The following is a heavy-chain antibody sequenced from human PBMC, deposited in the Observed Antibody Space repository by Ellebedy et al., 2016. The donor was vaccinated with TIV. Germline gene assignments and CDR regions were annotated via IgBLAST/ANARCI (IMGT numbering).Heavy chain of an antibody. J-gene: IGHJ5*02. CDR2: ISGSGGST. CDR1: GFTFSSYA. V-gene: IGHV3-23*01. CDR3: ATTRVDIVATVHNWFDP. D-gene: IGHD5-12*01. Sequence: GGSLRLSCAASGFTFSSYAMSWVRQAPGKGLEWVSAISGSGGSTYYADSVKGRFTISRDNAKNTLYLKMNSLRAEDTAVYYCATTRVDIVATVHNWFDPWGQGTLVTVSS.